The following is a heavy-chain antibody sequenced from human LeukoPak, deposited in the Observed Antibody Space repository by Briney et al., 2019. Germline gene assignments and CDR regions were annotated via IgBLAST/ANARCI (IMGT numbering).Heavy chain of an antibody. CDR1: GFTFSSYS. J-gene: IGHJ6*03. V-gene: IGHV3-48*04. CDR2: ISSSSSTI. CDR3: ARGPLYCSSTSCYWPYYMDV. Sequence: GGSLRLSCAASGFTFSSYSMNWVRQAPGKGLEWVSYISSSSSTIYYADSVKGRFTISRDSAKNSLYLQMNSLRAEDTAVYYCARGPLYCSSTSCYWPYYMDVWGKGTTVTVSS. D-gene: IGHD2-2*01.